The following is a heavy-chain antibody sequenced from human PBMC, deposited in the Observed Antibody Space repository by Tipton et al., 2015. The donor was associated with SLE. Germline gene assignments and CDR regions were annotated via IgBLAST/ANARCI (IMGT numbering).Heavy chain of an antibody. V-gene: IGHV4-59*01. CDR1: GGSITSYY. D-gene: IGHD4-23*01. Sequence: TLSLTCTVSGGSITSYYWSWIRQPPGKGLEWIGYVYHSGSTNYNPSLKSRVIISLDTSKNQFSLKLSSVTAADTAVYYCATQIKDYGGNSGWYFDLWGRGALVTGAS. J-gene: IGHJ2*01. CDR2: VYHSGST. CDR3: ATQIKDYGGNSGWYFDL.